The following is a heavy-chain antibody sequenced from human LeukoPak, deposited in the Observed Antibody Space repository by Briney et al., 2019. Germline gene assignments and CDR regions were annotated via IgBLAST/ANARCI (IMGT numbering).Heavy chain of an antibody. CDR3: AKKTIVGATVDAFDI. V-gene: IGHV3-21*01. Sequence: GGSLRLSCAASGFTFSNYNMNWVRQAPEKGLEWISSISGSSTYIYYADSVKGRFTISRDNAKNSLYLQMNSLRADDTAVYYCAKKTIVGATVDAFDIWGQGTMVIVSS. D-gene: IGHD1-26*01. CDR1: GFTFSNYN. J-gene: IGHJ3*02. CDR2: ISGSSTYI.